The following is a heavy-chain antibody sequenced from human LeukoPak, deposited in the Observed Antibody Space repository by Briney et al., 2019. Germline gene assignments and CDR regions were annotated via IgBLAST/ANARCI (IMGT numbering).Heavy chain of an antibody. D-gene: IGHD3-10*01. J-gene: IGHJ5*02. V-gene: IGHV3-23*01. CDR3: AREGRRFGSYESNWFDP. Sequence: GGSLRLSCAASGFTFSSYAMSWVRQAPGKGLEWVSAISGSGGSTYYADSVKGRFTISRDNAKNSLYLQMNSLRAEDTAVYYCAREGRRFGSYESNWFDPWGQGTLVTVSS. CDR1: GFTFSSYA. CDR2: ISGSGGST.